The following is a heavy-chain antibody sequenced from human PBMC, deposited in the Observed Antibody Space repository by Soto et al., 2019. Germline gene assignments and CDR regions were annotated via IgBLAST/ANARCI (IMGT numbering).Heavy chain of an antibody. CDR2: IIPIFPTP. J-gene: IGHJ6*02. D-gene: IGHD6-25*01. CDR1: GGTFCNSA. V-gene: IGHV1-69*14. CDR3: ARDKDRQQVSGNSYCGIDI. Sequence: QVQLVQSGAEVKKPGSSVTVSCEASGGTFCNSAIRWVRQAPGQGLEWMGGIIPIFPTPDYAQKFQGRVTTTADTSTGTAYMEKTTLRAEDTAVYYSARDKDRQQVSGNSYCGIDIWGQGTTVTVSS.